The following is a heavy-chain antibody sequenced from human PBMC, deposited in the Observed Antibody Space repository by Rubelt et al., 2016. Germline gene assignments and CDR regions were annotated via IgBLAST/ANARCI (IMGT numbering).Heavy chain of an antibody. J-gene: IGHJ4*02. CDR3: ARHDTGNFPFDF. V-gene: IGHV4-34*01. CDR1: GGSFSGYS. Sequence: QVQLQQWGAGLVKPSETLSLTCAVYGGSFSGYSWTWIRQPPGKGLEWLGEIDHSGKTDYIPSLKSRVSISVETSKKQIPLKMSSVTAADTAVYYCARHDTGNFPFDFWGQGTPVTVSS. D-gene: IGHD1-26*01. CDR2: IDHSGKT.